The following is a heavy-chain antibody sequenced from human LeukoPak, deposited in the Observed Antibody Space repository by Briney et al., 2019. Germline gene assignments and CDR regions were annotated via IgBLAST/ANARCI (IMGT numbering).Heavy chain of an antibody. D-gene: IGHD3-22*01. CDR1: GGSISSGSNY. CDR3: ARHYKYYYDSSGYYFGLGFVDY. J-gene: IGHJ4*02. Sequence: SETLSLTCTVSGGSISSGSNYWSWIRQAAGKGLEWIGRIHTSGNTNYNPSLKSRVTISVDTSKNQFSLKLSSVTAADTAVYYCARHYKYYYDSSGYYFGLGFVDYWGQGTLVTVSS. V-gene: IGHV4-61*02. CDR2: IHTSGNT.